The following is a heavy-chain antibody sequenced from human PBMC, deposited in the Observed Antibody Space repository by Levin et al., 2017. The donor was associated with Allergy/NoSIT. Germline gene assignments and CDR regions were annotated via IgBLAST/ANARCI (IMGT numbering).Heavy chain of an antibody. D-gene: IGHD6-6*01. Sequence: PGGSLRLSCAASGFTFDDYAMHWVRQAPGKGLEWVSGISWNSGSIGYADSVKGRFTISRDNAKNSLYLQMNSLRAEDTALYYCAKVDGDSSSHDAFDIWGQGTMVTVSS. CDR2: ISWNSGSI. CDR1: GFTFDDYA. CDR3: AKVDGDSSSHDAFDI. V-gene: IGHV3-9*01. J-gene: IGHJ3*02.